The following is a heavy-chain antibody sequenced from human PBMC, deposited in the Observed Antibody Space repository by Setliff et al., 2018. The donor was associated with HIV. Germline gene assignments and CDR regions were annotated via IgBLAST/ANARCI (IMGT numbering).Heavy chain of an antibody. D-gene: IGHD6-13*01. CDR3: ARDPSSWYPMHAFDI. CDR1: GGSISSHY. CDR2: IYYSGST. V-gene: IGHV4-59*11. J-gene: IGHJ3*02. Sequence: PSETLSLTCTVSGGSISSHYWSWIRQPPGKGLEWIGSIYYSGSTNYNPSLKSRVTISVDTSKNQFSLKLSSVTAADTAVYYCARDPSSWYPMHAFDIWGQGTMVTVSS.